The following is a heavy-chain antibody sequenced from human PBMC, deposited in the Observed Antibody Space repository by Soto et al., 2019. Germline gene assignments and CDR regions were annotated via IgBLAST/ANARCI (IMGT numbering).Heavy chain of an antibody. CDR3: ARLLWRDVYSGGYFDL. D-gene: IGHD4-4*01. J-gene: IGHJ2*01. Sequence: QVQLVESGGGVVQPRRSLRLSCAASGFTFSSYAMHWVRQVPGKGLEWVAVISYDGRNKFYADSVKGRFTISKDNSKNSLYLRMNNLSAEDTDVNYCARLLWRDVYSGGYFDLWGRGTLVADSS. CDR1: GFTFSSYA. CDR2: ISYDGRNK. V-gene: IGHV3-30-3*01.